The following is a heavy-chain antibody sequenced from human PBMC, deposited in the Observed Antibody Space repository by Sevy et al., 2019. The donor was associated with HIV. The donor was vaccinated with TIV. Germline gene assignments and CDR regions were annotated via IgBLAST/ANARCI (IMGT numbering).Heavy chain of an antibody. CDR2: VRGSSNYI. D-gene: IGHD1-26*01. CDR1: GFTCITYN. V-gene: IGHV3-21*06. Sequence: GGSLRLSCAASGFTCITYNMNWVRQAPGKGLEWVSSVRGSSNYIYYAESLKGRFIISRDKAKNTLYPPINSLRADDTAVYYCARGPPDGSYDYFAYWGQGTLVTVSS. J-gene: IGHJ4*02. CDR3: ARGPPDGSYDYFAY.